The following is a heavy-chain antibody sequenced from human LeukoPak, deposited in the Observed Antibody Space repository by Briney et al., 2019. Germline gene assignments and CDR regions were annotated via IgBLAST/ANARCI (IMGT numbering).Heavy chain of an antibody. CDR2: IYPGDSDT. J-gene: IGHJ4*02. CDR1: GYSFTNYW. CDR3: ATSRSGYSYGYPLGY. Sequence: GESLKISCKGSGYSFTNYWIGWVRQLPEKGLEWMGIIYPGDSDTRYSPSFQGQVAISADRSINTAYLQWSSLRASDSAMYYCATSRSGYSYGYPLGYWGQGTLVAVSS. V-gene: IGHV5-51*01. D-gene: IGHD5-18*01.